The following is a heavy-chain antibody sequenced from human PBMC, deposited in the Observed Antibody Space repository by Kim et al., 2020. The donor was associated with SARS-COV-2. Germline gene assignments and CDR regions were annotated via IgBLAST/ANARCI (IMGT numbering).Heavy chain of an antibody. D-gene: IGHD3-22*01. Sequence: PALKRRVTISVDTSKNQFSPKLSSVTAADTAVYYCARTRITMIVVVTHFDYWGQGTLVTVSS. J-gene: IGHJ4*02. V-gene: IGHV4-31*02. CDR3: ARTRITMIVVVTHFDY.